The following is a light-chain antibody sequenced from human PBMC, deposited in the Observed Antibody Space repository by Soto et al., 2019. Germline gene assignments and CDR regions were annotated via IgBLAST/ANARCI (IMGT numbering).Light chain of an antibody. CDR2: KAS. CDR1: QSINSW. V-gene: IGKV1-5*03. CDR3: QQYNSYPLP. Sequence: DIQMTQSPSTLSASVGDRVTITCRASQSINSWLAWYQQKPGKAPKLLIYKASSLESGVPSRFSGSGSGTEFTLTISSLQPDDFATYYCQQYNSYPLPFGGGTKVGI. J-gene: IGKJ4*01.